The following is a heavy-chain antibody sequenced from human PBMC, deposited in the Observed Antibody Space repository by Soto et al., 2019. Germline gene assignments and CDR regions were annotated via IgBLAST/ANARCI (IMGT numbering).Heavy chain of an antibody. CDR1: GGSISSGGYY. CDR3: ARGVGYYDRSTAPTSYGMYV. V-gene: IGHV4-31*03. CDR2: IYDSEST. D-gene: IGHD3-22*01. J-gene: IGHJ6*02. Sequence: QVQLQESGPGLVKPSQTLSLTCTVSGGSISSGGYYWSWIRQHPGKGLAWIGYIYDSESTYYTPDRKRRVTISVDTSKTPFSLKLSSVTAADTAVYYCARGVGYYDRSTAPTSYGMYVWGQGTTVTFSS.